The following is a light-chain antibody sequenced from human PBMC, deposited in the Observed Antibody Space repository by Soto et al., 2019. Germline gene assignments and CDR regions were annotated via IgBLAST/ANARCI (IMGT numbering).Light chain of an antibody. J-gene: IGKJ2*01. CDR1: QSINSE. V-gene: IGKV3-15*01. CDR2: GAS. CDR3: QQGHNWPLT. Sequence: IVVTQSPATLSLSPGERAALSCRASQSINSELAWYQQKPGLPPRLLIYGASTRATGVPARFTGSESGSEFTLTISGLQSEDFAVYYCQQGHNWPLTFGQGTRLEI.